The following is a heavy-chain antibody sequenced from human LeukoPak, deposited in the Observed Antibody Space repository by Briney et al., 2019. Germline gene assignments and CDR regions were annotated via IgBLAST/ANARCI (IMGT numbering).Heavy chain of an antibody. D-gene: IGHD3-16*02. CDR3: ARADSIVCFGELSSDP. V-gene: IGHV1-2*02. CDR1: GYTFTGYY. Sequence: GASVKVSCKASGYTFTGYYMHWVRQAPGQGLEWMGWINPNSGGTNYAQKFQGRVTMTRDTSISTAYMELSRLRSDDTAVYYCARADSIVCFGELSSDPWGQGTLVTVSS. CDR2: INPNSGGT. J-gene: IGHJ5*02.